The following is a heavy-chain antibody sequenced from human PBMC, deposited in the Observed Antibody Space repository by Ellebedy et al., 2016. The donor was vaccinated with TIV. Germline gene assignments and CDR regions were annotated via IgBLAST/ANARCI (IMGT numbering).Heavy chain of an antibody. D-gene: IGHD6-19*01. CDR3: ARGYSSGWYNWFDP. CDR2: IYYSGSA. J-gene: IGHJ5*02. V-gene: IGHV4-61*01. Sequence: MPSETLSLTCTVSGGSVSSGNYYWNWIRQSPGKGLEWIGNIYYSGSANYNPSFKSRVTISLDTSKNQFSLKLSSVTAADTAVYYCARGYSSGWYNWFDPWGQGTLVTVSS. CDR1: GGSVSSGNYY.